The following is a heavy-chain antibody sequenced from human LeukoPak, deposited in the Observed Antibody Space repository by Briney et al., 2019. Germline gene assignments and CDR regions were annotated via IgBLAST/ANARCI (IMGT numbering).Heavy chain of an antibody. Sequence: GGSLRLSCAASGFTFNSYWMVWVRQAPGKGLEWVAVISYDGSNKYYADSVKGRFTISRDNSKNTLYLQINSLRAEDTAVYYCAKSCSGGSCFDPWGQGTLVTVSS. CDR2: ISYDGSNK. CDR1: GFTFNSYW. J-gene: IGHJ5*02. CDR3: AKSCSGGSCFDP. V-gene: IGHV3-30*18. D-gene: IGHD2-15*01.